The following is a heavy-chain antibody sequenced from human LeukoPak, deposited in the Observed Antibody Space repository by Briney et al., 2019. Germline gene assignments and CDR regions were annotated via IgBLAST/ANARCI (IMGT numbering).Heavy chain of an antibody. J-gene: IGHJ4*02. D-gene: IGHD6-19*01. CDR2: TYSGGGT. Sequence: GGLRLSCAASGFTVSSNYMSWLRQAPGKGLEWVSLTYSGGGTDYTDSVKGRFIISRDNSKNTLYLQMNSPRAEDTAIYYCARDHRSVAGQFDYWGQGTLVTVSS. CDR1: GFTVSSNY. CDR3: ARDHRSVAGQFDY. V-gene: IGHV3-66*01.